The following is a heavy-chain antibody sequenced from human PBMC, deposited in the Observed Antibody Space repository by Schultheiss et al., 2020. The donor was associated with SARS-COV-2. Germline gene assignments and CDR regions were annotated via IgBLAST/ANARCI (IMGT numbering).Heavy chain of an antibody. V-gene: IGHV4-59*12. CDR3: ARDIVSFDY. J-gene: IGHJ4*02. Sequence: SETLSLTCTVSGGSISSYYWSWIRQPPGKGLEWIGYIYYSGSTNYNPSLKSRVTISVDTSKNQFSLKLSSVTAADTAVYYCARDIVSFDYWGQGTLVTVSS. D-gene: IGHD5/OR15-5a*01. CDR2: IYYSGST. CDR1: GGSISSYY.